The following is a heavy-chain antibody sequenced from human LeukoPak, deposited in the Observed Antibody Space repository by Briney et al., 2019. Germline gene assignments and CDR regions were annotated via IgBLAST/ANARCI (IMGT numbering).Heavy chain of an antibody. J-gene: IGHJ4*02. V-gene: IGHV3-7*03. CDR1: GFTFNNYW. D-gene: IGHD3-16*01. CDR3: ARGNPFGGY. CDR2: IKPGGNEK. Sequence: TGGSLRLSCAASGFTFNNYWMTWVRQGPGKGLEWVANIKPGGNEKYYVDSVKGRFTISRDNVKNSLYLQMNSLRVEDTAVYYCARGNPFGGYWGQGTLVTVSS.